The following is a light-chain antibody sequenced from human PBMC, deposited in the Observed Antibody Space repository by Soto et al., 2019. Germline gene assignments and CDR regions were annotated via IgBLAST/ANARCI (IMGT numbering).Light chain of an antibody. Sequence: QSALTQPASVSGSPGQSITISCTGTSSDVGGYNYVSWYQQHPGKPPKLMIYDVSNRPSGVSNRFSGSKSGNTASLTISGLQAEDEADCYCSSYTGSGTLVVFGGGTKLTVL. CDR3: SSYTGSGTLVV. CDR1: SSDVGGYNY. CDR2: DVS. V-gene: IGLV2-14*01. J-gene: IGLJ2*01.